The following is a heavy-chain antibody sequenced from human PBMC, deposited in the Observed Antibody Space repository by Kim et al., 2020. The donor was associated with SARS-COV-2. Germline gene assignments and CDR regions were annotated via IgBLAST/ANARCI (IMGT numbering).Heavy chain of an antibody. V-gene: IGHV3-64*01. Sequence: GGSLRLSCAASGFTFSSYAMHWVRQAPGKGLEYVSAISSNGGSTYYANSVKGRFTISRDNSKNTLYLQMGSLRAEDMAVYYCARGQYSGSPNDAFDIWGQGTMVTVSS. D-gene: IGHD1-26*01. J-gene: IGHJ3*02. CDR3: ARGQYSGSPNDAFDI. CDR1: GFTFSSYA. CDR2: ISSNGGST.